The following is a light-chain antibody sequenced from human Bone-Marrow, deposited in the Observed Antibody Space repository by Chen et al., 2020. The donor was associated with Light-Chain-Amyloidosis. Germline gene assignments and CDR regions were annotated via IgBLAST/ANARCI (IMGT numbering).Light chain of an antibody. CDR3: QVWDRSSDRPV. Sequence: SYVLTQPSSMSVAPGQTATIACWGNNIGSTSVHWYQQTPGQAPLLVVYDDSYRPAGIPGRWSGSNSGNTATLTIRRVEAGDEADYYCQVWDRSSDRPVFGGGTKLTVL. V-gene: IGLV3-21*02. J-gene: IGLJ3*02. CDR1: NIGSTS. CDR2: DDS.